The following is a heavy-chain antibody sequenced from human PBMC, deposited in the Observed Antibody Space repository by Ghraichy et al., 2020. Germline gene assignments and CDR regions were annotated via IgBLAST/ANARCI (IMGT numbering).Heavy chain of an antibody. D-gene: IGHD6-19*01. CDR1: GFTFSSYA. CDR2: ISGSGGST. V-gene: IGHV3-23*01. Sequence: GGSLRLSCAASGFTFSSYAMSWVRQAPGKGLEWASAISGSGGSTYYADSVKDRFTISRDNSKNTLYLQMNSLRAEDTAVYYCASPGYSSGWYNYYYYGMDVWGQGTTVTVSS. CDR3: ASPGYSSGWYNYYYYGMDV. J-gene: IGHJ6*02.